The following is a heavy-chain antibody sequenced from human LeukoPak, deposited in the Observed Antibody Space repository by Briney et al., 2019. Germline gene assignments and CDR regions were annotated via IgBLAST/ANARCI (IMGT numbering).Heavy chain of an antibody. CDR2: ISGSGGST. CDR3: AKDDQYDSSGYLDY. Sequence: GGSLRLSCAASGFTFSSYAMSWARQAPGKGLEWVSAISGSGGSTYYADSVKGRFTISRDNSKNTLYLQMNSLRAEDTAVYYCAKDDQYDSSGYLDYWGQGTLVTVSS. J-gene: IGHJ4*02. D-gene: IGHD3-22*01. V-gene: IGHV3-23*01. CDR1: GFTFSSYA.